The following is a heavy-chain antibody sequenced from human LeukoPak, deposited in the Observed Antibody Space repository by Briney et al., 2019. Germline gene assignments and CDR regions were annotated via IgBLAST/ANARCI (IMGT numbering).Heavy chain of an antibody. CDR3: ATVSYYYGSGSYLEGFDP. Sequence: SGTLSLTCAVSGGSISSSNWWSWVRQPPGKGLEWIGEIYHSGSTNYSPSLKSRVTISVDKSKNQFSLKLSSVTAADTAVYYCATVSYYYGSGSYLEGFDPWGQGTLVTVSS. CDR1: GGSISSSNW. J-gene: IGHJ5*02. CDR2: IYHSGST. V-gene: IGHV4-4*02. D-gene: IGHD3-10*01.